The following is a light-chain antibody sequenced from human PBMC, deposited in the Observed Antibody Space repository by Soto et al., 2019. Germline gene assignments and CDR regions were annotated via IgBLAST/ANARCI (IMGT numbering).Light chain of an antibody. CDR3: QSYDSSLSAYVV. CDR1: SSNIGAGYD. V-gene: IGLV1-40*01. CDR2: GNS. Sequence: QYVLTQPPSVSGAPGQRDTISCTGSSSNIGAGYDVHWYQQLPGTAPKLLIYGNSNRPSGVPDRFSGSKSGTSASLAITGLQAEDEADYYCQSYDSSLSAYVVFGGGTKLTVL. J-gene: IGLJ2*01.